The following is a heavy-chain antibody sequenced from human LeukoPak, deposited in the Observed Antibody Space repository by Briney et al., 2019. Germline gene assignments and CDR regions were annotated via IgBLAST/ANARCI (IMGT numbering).Heavy chain of an antibody. V-gene: IGHV3-21*05. D-gene: IGHD3-22*01. Sequence: PGGSLRLSCAASGITFSSYWMSWVRQAPGKGLEWVSGISGSGGSTYYADSVKGRFTISRDNAKNSLYLQMNSLRAEDTAVYYCARPDSSGYYSDYYYMDVWGKGTTVTVSS. CDR1: GITFSSYW. CDR2: ISGSGGST. J-gene: IGHJ6*03. CDR3: ARPDSSGYYSDYYYMDV.